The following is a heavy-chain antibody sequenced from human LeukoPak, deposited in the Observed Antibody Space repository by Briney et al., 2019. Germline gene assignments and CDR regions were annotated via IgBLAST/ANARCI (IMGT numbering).Heavy chain of an antibody. D-gene: IGHD4-23*01. CDR1: GGSITSGTYY. J-gene: IGHJ3*02. Sequence: PSETLSLTCTVSGGSITSGTYYWGWIRQPPGKGLQWIGSIFYSGTTYDNPSLKSRVIISVDTSKNQFSLKLSSVTAADTAVYYCARSYGGHSVCDAFDIWGQGTMVTVSS. V-gene: IGHV4-39*01. CDR2: IFYSGTT. CDR3: ARSYGGHSVCDAFDI.